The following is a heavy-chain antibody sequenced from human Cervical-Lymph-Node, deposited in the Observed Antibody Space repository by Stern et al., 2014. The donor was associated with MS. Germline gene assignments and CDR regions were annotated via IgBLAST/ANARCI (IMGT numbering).Heavy chain of an antibody. D-gene: IGHD3-22*01. CDR2: IIPIVGTA. CDR1: GGSFSYYA. Sequence: QVQLVQSGAEVKKPGSSGKVSCTASGGSFSYYAINWVRQAPGQGPEWMGGIIPIVGTANYAQKFQGRVTITADESTSTAYMELSSLRSEDTAVYYCARDRRHYDTSGGYYFDSWGQGTLVTVSS. V-gene: IGHV1-69*01. CDR3: ARDRRHYDTSGGYYFDS. J-gene: IGHJ4*02.